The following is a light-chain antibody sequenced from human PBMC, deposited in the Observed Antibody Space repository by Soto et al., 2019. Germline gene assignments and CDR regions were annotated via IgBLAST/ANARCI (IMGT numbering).Light chain of an antibody. Sequence: DIKMTQSPSSLSASVGDRVTITCRASQYISNYLNWYQQKSGTAPKLLIHTASTLQSGVPSRFSGRGSGPDFTLTISSVQPDHFAIYFCQQSYSTPPTFGQGTTLEIK. V-gene: IGKV1-39*01. CDR3: QQSYSTPPT. J-gene: IGKJ2*01. CDR2: TAS. CDR1: QYISNY.